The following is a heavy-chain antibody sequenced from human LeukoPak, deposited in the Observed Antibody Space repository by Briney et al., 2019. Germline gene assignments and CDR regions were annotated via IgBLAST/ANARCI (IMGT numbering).Heavy chain of an antibody. CDR1: GFTFSSYW. Sequence: GGSLRLSCAASGFTFSSYWMSWVRQAPGKGLEWVANIKQDGSEKYYVDSVKGRFTISRDNAKNSLYLQMNSLRAEDTAVYYCAREWGEDTANVQTRHVNYGMDVWGQGTTVTVSS. D-gene: IGHD5-18*01. J-gene: IGHJ6*02. CDR2: IKQDGSEK. CDR3: AREWGEDTANVQTRHVNYGMDV. V-gene: IGHV3-7*01.